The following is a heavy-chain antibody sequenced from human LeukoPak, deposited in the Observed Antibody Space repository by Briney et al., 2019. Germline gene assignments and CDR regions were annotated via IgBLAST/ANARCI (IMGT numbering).Heavy chain of an antibody. CDR2: ISGGGDIT. J-gene: IGHJ4*02. D-gene: IGHD2-21*01. CDR1: DFTFTTYA. V-gene: IGHV3-23*01. CDR3: AKASSLLRGPMVIHYFDF. Sequence: PGGSLRLSCAASDFTFTTYAMTWVRQAPGKGLEWVSSISGGGDITYYTDSVKGRFTISRDNSKNTLYMEMKSLRAEDTAVYYCAKASSLLRGPMVIHYFDFWGQGTLVTVSS.